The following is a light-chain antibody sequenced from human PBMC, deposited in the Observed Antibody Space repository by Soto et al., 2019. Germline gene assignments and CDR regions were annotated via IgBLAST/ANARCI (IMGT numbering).Light chain of an antibody. Sequence: EIVMTQSPATLSVSPGERATLSCRASQSVSTNLAWYQQKPGQSPRLLIYGTSTRATDIPARFSGSGSGTEFTLTISSLQPDDFATYYCQQYDNYPLTFGGGTKVDIK. CDR1: QSVSTN. J-gene: IGKJ4*01. V-gene: IGKV3-15*01. CDR3: QQYDNYPLT. CDR2: GTS.